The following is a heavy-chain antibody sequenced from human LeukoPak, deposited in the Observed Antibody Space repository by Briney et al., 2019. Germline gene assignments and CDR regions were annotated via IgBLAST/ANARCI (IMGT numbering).Heavy chain of an antibody. Sequence: PGGSLRLSCAASGFTLSNYGMNWVRQAPGKGLEGVSSISSSSSYIYYADSVKGRFTISRDNAKNSLYLQMNSLRAEDTAVYYCARALIAATPGVGYWGQGTLVTVSS. CDR1: GFTLSNYG. CDR3: ARALIAATPGVGY. V-gene: IGHV3-21*01. J-gene: IGHJ4*02. D-gene: IGHD6-25*01. CDR2: ISSSSSYI.